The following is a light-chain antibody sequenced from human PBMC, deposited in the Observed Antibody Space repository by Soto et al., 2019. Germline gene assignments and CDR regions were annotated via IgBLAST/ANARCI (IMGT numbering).Light chain of an antibody. V-gene: IGLV1-40*01. CDR1: SSNIGAGYD. CDR3: QSYASSLSANFV. Sequence: SVLTQPPSLSGVAGQMVTITCTGSSSNIGAGYDVHWYQQLPGKAPKLLIYGNNNRPSGVPDRFSGSKSGTSASLAITGLRADDEADYYCQSYASSLSANFVLGTGTKVIV. J-gene: IGLJ1*01. CDR2: GNN.